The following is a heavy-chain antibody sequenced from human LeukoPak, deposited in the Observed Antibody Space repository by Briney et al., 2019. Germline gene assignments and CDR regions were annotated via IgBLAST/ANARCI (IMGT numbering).Heavy chain of an antibody. D-gene: IGHD2-2*01. CDR1: GFTFSSYS. Sequence: PGGSLRLSCAASGFTFSSYSLHWVRQAPGKGLEWVSYISSSSRTIYYADSVKGRFTISRDNAKNSLYLQKNSLRAEDTAVYYCARGPVRYCSSTSCYVDYWGQGTLVTVSS. CDR2: ISSSSRTI. V-gene: IGHV3-48*01. J-gene: IGHJ4*02. CDR3: ARGPVRYCSSTSCYVDY.